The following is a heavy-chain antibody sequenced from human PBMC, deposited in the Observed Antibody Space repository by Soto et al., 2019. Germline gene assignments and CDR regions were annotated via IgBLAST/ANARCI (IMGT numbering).Heavy chain of an antibody. D-gene: IGHD6-13*01. V-gene: IGHV1-8*01. CDR2: MNPNSGNT. CDR1: GYTFTSYD. Sequence: GASVKVSCKASGYTFTSYDINWVRQATGQGLEWMGWMNPNSGNTGYAQKFQGRVTMTRNTSISTAYMELSSLRSEDTAVYYCARESAASITHDAWGQGTRVTVSS. J-gene: IGHJ5*02. CDR3: ARESAASITHDA.